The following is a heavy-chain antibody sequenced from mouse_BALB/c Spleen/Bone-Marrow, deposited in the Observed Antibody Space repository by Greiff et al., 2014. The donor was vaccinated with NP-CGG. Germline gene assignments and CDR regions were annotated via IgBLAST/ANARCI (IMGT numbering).Heavy chain of an antibody. CDR2: INPSNGRT. CDR3: ARGFDY. Sequence: QLKESGAELVKPGASVKLSCKASGYTFTNYWMHWVKQRPGQGLEWIGEINPSNGRTNYNEKFKSKATLTVDKSSSTAYMQLSSLTSEDSAVYYCARGFDYWGQGTTLTVSS. V-gene: IGHV1S81*02. J-gene: IGHJ2*01. CDR1: GYTFTNYW.